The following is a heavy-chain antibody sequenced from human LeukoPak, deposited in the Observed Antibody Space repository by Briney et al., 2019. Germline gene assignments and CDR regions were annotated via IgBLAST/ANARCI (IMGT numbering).Heavy chain of an antibody. CDR1: GGSISCGGYY. Sequence: SETLSLTCTVSGGSISCGGYYWSWIRQHPGKGLEWIGYIYYSGSTYYNPSLKSRVTISVDTSKNQFSLKPSSVTAADTAVYYCARDRDSSGYYSGWGQGTLVTVSS. J-gene: IGHJ4*02. V-gene: IGHV4-31*03. D-gene: IGHD3-22*01. CDR2: IYYSGST. CDR3: ARDRDSSGYYSG.